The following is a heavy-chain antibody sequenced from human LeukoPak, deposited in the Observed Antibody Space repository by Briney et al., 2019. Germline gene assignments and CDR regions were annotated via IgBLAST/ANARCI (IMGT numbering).Heavy chain of an antibody. CDR2: IIPIFGTA. Sequence: ASVKVSCKASGGTFSSYAISWVRQAPGQGLEWMGGIIPIFGTAKYAQKFQGRVTITADESTSTAYMELSSLRSEDTAVYYCANGPDGYNTYWGQGTLVTVSS. CDR3: ANGPDGYNTY. CDR1: GGTFSSYA. V-gene: IGHV1-69*13. J-gene: IGHJ4*02. D-gene: IGHD5-24*01.